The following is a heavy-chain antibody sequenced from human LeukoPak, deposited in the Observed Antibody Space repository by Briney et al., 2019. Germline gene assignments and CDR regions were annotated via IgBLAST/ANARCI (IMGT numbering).Heavy chain of an antibody. CDR1: GGSISSSSYY. CDR2: IYYSGST. J-gene: IGHJ2*01. Sequence: SETLSLTRTVSGGSISSSSYYWGWIRQPPGKGLEWIGSIYYSGSTYYNPSLKSRVTISVDTSKNQFSLKLSSVTAADTAVYYCARVSRYFDLWGRGTLVTVSS. CDR3: ARVSRYFDL. V-gene: IGHV4-39*07.